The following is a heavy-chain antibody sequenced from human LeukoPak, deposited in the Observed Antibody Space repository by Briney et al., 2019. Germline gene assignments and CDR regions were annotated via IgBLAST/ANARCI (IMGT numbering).Heavy chain of an antibody. J-gene: IGHJ4*02. Sequence: GGSLRLSCAASGFTFSSYWMHWVRQAPGKGLVWVSRINSDRSSTSYADSVKGRFTISRDNAKNTLYLQMNSLRAEDTAVYYCARGQWLVLMGIDYWGQGTLVTVSS. CDR2: INSDRSST. CDR1: GFTFSSYW. D-gene: IGHD6-19*01. CDR3: ARGQWLVLMGIDY. V-gene: IGHV3-74*01.